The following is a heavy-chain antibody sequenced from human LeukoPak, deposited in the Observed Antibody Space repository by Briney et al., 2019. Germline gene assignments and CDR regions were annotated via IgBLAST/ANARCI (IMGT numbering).Heavy chain of an antibody. Sequence: GGSLRLSCAASGFTFNTYTMNWVRQAPGKGLEWVSYISSSSSTIYYADSVKGRFTISRDNAKNSLYLQMNSLRAEDTAVYYCARALRLGELSLSSDYWGQGTLVTVSS. J-gene: IGHJ4*02. CDR1: GFTFNTYT. D-gene: IGHD3-16*02. CDR2: ISSSSSTI. CDR3: ARALRLGELSLSSDY. V-gene: IGHV3-48*01.